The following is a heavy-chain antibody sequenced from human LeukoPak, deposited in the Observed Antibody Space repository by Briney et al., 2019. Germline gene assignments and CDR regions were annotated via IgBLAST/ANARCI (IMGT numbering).Heavy chain of an antibody. D-gene: IGHD3-3*01. Sequence: GGSLRLSCAASGFTFGNYWMSWVRQAPGKGLEWVANIKQDGSEKNYVDSVKGRFTISRDNAKNSVYLQMNSLRAEDTAVYYCARDSDDFWSGYWDYYYYTMDVWGQGTTVTVSS. CDR1: GFTFGNYW. CDR3: ARDSDDFWSGYWDYYYYTMDV. J-gene: IGHJ6*02. CDR2: IKQDGSEK. V-gene: IGHV3-7*01.